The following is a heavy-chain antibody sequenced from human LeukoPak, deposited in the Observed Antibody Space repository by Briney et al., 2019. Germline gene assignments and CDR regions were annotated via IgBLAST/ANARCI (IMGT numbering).Heavy chain of an antibody. CDR3: ASLQGVTLA. CDR2: VSGNGGST. V-gene: IGHV3-23*01. CDR1: GFTFSSYD. D-gene: IGHD4-23*01. Sequence: GGSLRLSCAASGFTFSSYDMTWVRQAPGKGLEWVSSVSGNGGSTYYADSVKGRFTISRDNPKNTLYLQMNSLRAEDTAVYYCASLQGVTLAWGQGTLVTVSS. J-gene: IGHJ5*02.